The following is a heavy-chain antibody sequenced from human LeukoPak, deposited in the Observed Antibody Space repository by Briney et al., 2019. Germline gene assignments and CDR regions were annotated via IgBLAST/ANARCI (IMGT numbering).Heavy chain of an antibody. J-gene: IGHJ4*02. D-gene: IGHD5-24*01. CDR2: IYPGDSDT. CDR3: ARKDNGYSLHPYDY. Sequence: GESLKISCQGSGYSFTTYWIAWARQMPGKGLEWMGIIYPGDSDTRYSPSFQGQVTMSADKSLSTAYLQWSSLKASDTAMYYCARKDNGYSLHPYDYWGQGTLVTVSS. V-gene: IGHV5-51*01. CDR1: GYSFTTYW.